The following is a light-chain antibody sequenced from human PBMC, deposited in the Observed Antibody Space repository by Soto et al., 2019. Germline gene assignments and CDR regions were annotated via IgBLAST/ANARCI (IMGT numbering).Light chain of an antibody. CDR1: SSDVGGYNS. Sequence: QSALTQPASVSGSPGQSITISCTGISSDVGGYNSVSWYQQYPGKAPKLMISEVSNRPSGVPIRFSGSKSGNTASLTISGLQAEDEADYYCSSYTSSSTRVVFGGGTKLTVL. CDR3: SSYTSSSTRVV. J-gene: IGLJ2*01. CDR2: EVS. V-gene: IGLV2-14*01.